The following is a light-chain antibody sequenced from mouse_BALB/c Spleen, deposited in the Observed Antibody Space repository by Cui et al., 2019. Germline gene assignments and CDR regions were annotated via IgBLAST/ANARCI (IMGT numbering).Light chain of an antibody. V-gene: IGKV4-80*01. CDR3: HQWSSYPWT. J-gene: IGKJ1*01. Sequence: QIVLTQSPAIMSASLGEAITLTSTVSSSVSYMHWYQQKSGTSPKLLIYSTSNLASGVHSRFSGSGSGTFYSLTISSVEAEDAADYYCHQWSSYPWTFGGGTKLEIK. CDR2: STS. CDR1: SSVSY.